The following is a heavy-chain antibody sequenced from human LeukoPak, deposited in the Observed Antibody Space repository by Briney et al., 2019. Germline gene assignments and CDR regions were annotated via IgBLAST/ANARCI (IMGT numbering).Heavy chain of an antibody. CDR3: ARGRLGVRGVLDY. CDR1: GYTFTSYD. Sequence: ASVKVSCKASGYTFTSYDINWVRQATGQGLEWMGWMNPNSGNTGYAQKFQGRVTITRNTSISTAYMELSSLRSEDTAVFYCARGRLGVRGVLDYWGQGTLVTVSS. J-gene: IGHJ4*02. D-gene: IGHD3-10*01. V-gene: IGHV1-8*03. CDR2: MNPNSGNT.